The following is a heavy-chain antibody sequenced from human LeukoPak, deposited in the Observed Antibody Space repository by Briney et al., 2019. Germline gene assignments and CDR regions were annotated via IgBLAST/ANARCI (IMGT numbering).Heavy chain of an antibody. CDR1: GFTFSSYG. Sequence: GGSLRLSCAASGFTFSSYGMHWVRQAPGKGLEWVAVISYAGTNKYYADSVKGRFSISRDNSKNTVYLQMNSLRAEDTAVYYCAKAYSSDWYPTFDYWGQGILVTVSS. V-gene: IGHV3-30*18. D-gene: IGHD6-19*01. CDR2: ISYAGTNK. J-gene: IGHJ4*02. CDR3: AKAYSSDWYPTFDY.